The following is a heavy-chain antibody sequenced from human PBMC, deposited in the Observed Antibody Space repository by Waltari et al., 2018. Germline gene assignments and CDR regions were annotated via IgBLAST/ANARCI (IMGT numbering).Heavy chain of an antibody. CDR2: IQQNGSEK. CDR3: ARDLVATPP. V-gene: IGHV3-7*01. Sequence: EVQLVESGGDLVQPGGSLRLSRSASGFTFSRSWMAWVRQAPGKGLEWVGNIQQNGSEKWYADSVRGRFTISRDNAMNSLYLQMNSLRVEDTAVYYCARDLVATPPWGQGTLVTVSS. CDR1: GFTFSRSW. D-gene: IGHD2-21*02. J-gene: IGHJ5*02.